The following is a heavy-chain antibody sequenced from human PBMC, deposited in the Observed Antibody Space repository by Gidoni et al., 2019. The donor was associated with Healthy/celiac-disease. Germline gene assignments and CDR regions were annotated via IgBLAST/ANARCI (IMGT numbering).Heavy chain of an antibody. CDR1: GYSFTSYW. V-gene: IGHV5-10-1*03. J-gene: IGHJ4*02. Sequence: VQLVQSGAEVKKPGESLRISCKGSGYSFTSYWISWVRQMPGKGLEWMGRIDPSDSYTNYSQSLQGHVTISADKSISTAYLKWSSLKASDTAMYYCATHQIYWGPPEGFDYWGQGTLVTVSS. D-gene: IGHD7-27*01. CDR2: IDPSDSYT. CDR3: ATHQIYWGPPEGFDY.